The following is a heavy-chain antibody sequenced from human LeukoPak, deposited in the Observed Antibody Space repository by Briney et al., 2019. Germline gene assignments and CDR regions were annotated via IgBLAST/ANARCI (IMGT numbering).Heavy chain of an antibody. CDR2: IYYSGST. D-gene: IGHD2-15*01. V-gene: IGHV4-31*03. J-gene: IGHJ2*01. Sequence: SQTLSLTCTVSGGSISSGGYYWSWIRQHPGKGLEWIGYIYYSGSTYYNPSLKSRVTISVDTSKNQFSLKLSSVTAADTAVYYCARGRYCSGGSCWVYWYFDLWGRGTLVTVSS. CDR1: GGSISSGGYY. CDR3: ARGRYCSGGSCWVYWYFDL.